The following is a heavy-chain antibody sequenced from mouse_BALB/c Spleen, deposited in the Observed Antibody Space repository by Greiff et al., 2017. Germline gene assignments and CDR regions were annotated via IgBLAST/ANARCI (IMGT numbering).Heavy chain of an antibody. CDR2: ISSGSSTI. CDR1: GFTFSSFG. CDR3: ARSGGYGPAWFAY. V-gene: IGHV5-17*02. Sequence: DVMLVESGGGLVQPGGSRKLSCAASGFTFSSFGMHWVRQAPEKGLEWVAYISSGSSTIYYADTVKGRFTISRDNPKNTLFLQMTSLRSEDTAMYYCARSGGYGPAWFAYWGQGTLVTVSA. D-gene: IGHD1-1*02. J-gene: IGHJ3*01.